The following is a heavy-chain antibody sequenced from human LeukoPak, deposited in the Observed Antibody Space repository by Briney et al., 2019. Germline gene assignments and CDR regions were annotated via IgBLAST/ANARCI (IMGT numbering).Heavy chain of an antibody. J-gene: IGHJ6*02. Sequence: PGGALRLSCAASGFTFSSYAMHWVRQAPGKGGEWVAVISYDGSNKYYADSVQGRFTISRDNSKNTLYLQMNSLRAEDTAVYYCARGPNYYYYYYGMDVWGQGTTVTVSS. CDR1: GFTFSSYA. CDR2: ISYDGSNK. CDR3: ARGPNYYYYYYGMDV. V-gene: IGHV3-30-3*01.